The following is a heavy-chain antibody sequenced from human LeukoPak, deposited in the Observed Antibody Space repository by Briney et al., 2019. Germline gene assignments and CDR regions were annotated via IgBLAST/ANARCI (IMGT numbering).Heavy chain of an antibody. J-gene: IGHJ3*02. CDR3: AREGGGGSYGSDDAFDI. V-gene: IGHV1-8*02. CDR1: GGTFSSYA. D-gene: IGHD1-26*01. CDR2: MNPNSGNT. Sequence: ASVKVSCKASGGTFSSYAISWVRQATGQGLEWMGWMNPNSGNTGYAQKFQGRVTMTRNTSISTAYMELSSLRSDDTAVYYCAREGGGGSYGSDDAFDIWGQGTMVTVSS.